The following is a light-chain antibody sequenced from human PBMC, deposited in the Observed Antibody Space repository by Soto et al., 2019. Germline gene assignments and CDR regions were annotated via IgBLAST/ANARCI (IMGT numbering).Light chain of an antibody. V-gene: IGKV1-5*03. Sequence: DIQLTQSPSTLSASVGDRVTITCRASRSIINWLAWYQQKSGKVPKLLIYKASNLQTWVPSRFSGSGYGTEFTLNISSLQPDDVATYYCQQDSVHGTFGQGTKVAI. CDR1: RSIINW. J-gene: IGKJ1*01. CDR2: KAS. CDR3: QQDSVHGT.